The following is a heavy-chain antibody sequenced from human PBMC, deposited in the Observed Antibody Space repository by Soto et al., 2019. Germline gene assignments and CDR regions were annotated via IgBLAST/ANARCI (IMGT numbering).Heavy chain of an antibody. CDR1: GYTFTSYG. CDR3: AGGGSGSYYIFDY. D-gene: IGHD1-26*01. CDR2: ISAYNGNT. V-gene: IGHV1-18*01. J-gene: IGHJ4*02. Sequence: SVKVSCKASGYTFTSYGISWVRQAPGQGLEWMGWISAYNGNTNYAQKFQGRVTITRDTSASTAYVELSSLRSEDTAVYYCAGGGSGSYYIFDYWGRGTLVTVSS.